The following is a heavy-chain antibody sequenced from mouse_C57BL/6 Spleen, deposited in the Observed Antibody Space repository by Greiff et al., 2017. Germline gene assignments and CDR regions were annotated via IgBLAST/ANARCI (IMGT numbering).Heavy chain of an antibody. CDR2: IDPSDSYT. CDR3: ARSLSTNYFDY. Sequence: VQLQQPGAELVMPGASVKLSCKASGYTFTSYWMHWVKQRPGQGLEWIGEIDPSDSYTNYNQKFKGKSPLTVDKSSSTAYMQLSSLTSEDSAVYYCARSLSTNYFDYWGQGTTLTVSS. CDR1: GYTFTSYW. J-gene: IGHJ2*01. V-gene: IGHV1-69*01. D-gene: IGHD1-1*01.